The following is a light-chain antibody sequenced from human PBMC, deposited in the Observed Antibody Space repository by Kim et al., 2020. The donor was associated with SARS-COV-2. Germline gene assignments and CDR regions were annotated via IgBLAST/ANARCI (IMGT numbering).Light chain of an antibody. Sequence: SESPGQTASITCSGAKLGDKYAYWYQQKPGQSPVLVIYQHTKRPSGISQRFSGSSSGNTATLTISPAQTVDEADYYCQAWDSSTAVFGGGTQLTVL. CDR1: KLGDKY. CDR3: QAWDSSTAV. CDR2: QHT. J-gene: IGLJ3*02. V-gene: IGLV3-1*01.